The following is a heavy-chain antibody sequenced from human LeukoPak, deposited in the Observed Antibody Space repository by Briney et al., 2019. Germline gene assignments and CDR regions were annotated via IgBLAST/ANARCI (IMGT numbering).Heavy chain of an antibody. J-gene: IGHJ4*02. CDR2: INHSGST. CDR1: GGSSSGYY. D-gene: IGHD6-19*01. CDR3: ARRAGLRAFFFDY. V-gene: IGHV4-34*01. Sequence: PSETLSLTCAVYGGSSSGYYWSWIRQPPGKGLEWIGEINHSGSTNYNPSLKSRVTISVDTSKNQFSLKLSSVTAADTAVYYCARRAGLRAFFFDYWGQGTLVTVSS.